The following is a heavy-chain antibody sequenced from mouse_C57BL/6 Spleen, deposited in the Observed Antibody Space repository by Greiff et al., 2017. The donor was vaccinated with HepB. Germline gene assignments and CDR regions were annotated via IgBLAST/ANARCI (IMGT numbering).Heavy chain of an antibody. J-gene: IGHJ1*03. Sequence: VQLKQSGPGLVQPSQSLSITCTVSGFSLTSYGVHWVRQSPGKGLEWLGVIWSGGSTDYNAAFISRLSISKDNSKSQVFFKMNSLQADDTAIYYCARGGHYYGSTYWYFDVWGTGTTVTVSS. CDR2: IWSGGST. V-gene: IGHV2-2*01. CDR3: ARGGHYYGSTYWYFDV. CDR1: GFSLTSYG. D-gene: IGHD1-1*01.